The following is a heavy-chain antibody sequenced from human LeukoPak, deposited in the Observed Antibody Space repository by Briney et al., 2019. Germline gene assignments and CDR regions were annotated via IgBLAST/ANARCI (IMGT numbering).Heavy chain of an antibody. CDR3: VRHFHGRWYVVDL. CDR1: SGSISITSYY. Sequence: SETLSLTCTPSSGSISITSYYWGWIRQPPGKGLEWIGGIIYIGNTYYNPSLKSRLTISVDTTKNQFSLKLTSVTAAETAVYFCVRHFHGRWYVVDLWGEGTLVTVSS. CDR2: IIYIGNT. D-gene: IGHD2-15*01. V-gene: IGHV4-39*01. J-gene: IGHJ5*02.